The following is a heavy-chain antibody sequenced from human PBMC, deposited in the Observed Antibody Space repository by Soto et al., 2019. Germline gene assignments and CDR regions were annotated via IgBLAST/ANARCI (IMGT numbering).Heavy chain of an antibody. CDR1: GDTFKNSV. CDR3: VAELDFGKLSVV. J-gene: IGHJ3*01. CDR2: TIPLFGTT. D-gene: IGHD3-10*01. V-gene: IGHV1-69*01. Sequence: QVQLVQSGGEVKKPGSSVRVSCKASGDTFKNSVISWVRQAPGQGLEWMGGTIPLFGTTDYAQKFQGRLTITTDESTTTAYLEVSRLTSEDTAVYYCVAELDFGKLSVVWGQGTRVIVSS.